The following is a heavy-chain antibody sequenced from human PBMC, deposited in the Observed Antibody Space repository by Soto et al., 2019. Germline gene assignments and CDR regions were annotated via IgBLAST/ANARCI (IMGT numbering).Heavy chain of an antibody. D-gene: IGHD3-9*01. CDR3: ARSPYFFRGPLDY. V-gene: IGHV3-7*03. CDR1: GFTFSSYW. CDR2: IKQDGSEK. J-gene: IGHJ4*02. Sequence: GSLRLSCAASGFTFSSYWMSWFRQAPGKGLEWGANIKQDGSEKYYVDSVKGRFTISRDNAKKSLYLQMNSLRAEDTAVYYCARSPYFFRGPLDYWGQGTLVTVSS.